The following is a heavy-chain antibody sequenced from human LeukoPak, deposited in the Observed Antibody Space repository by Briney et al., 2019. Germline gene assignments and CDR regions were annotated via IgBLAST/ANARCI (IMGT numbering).Heavy chain of an antibody. CDR2: IRSGSRYI. CDR1: LLTLTSVI. V-gene: IGHV3-21*01. J-gene: IGHJ4*02. CDR3: ASLYCDDSTGSRDY. Sequence: LSCAASLLTLTSVIMNWVRQAPGQGLGWGSSIRSGSRYINHADTVRGRFTISRDNAKTSLYLQMSTLRAEDRSEYCCASLYCDDSTGSRDYWGQGTLVTVSS. D-gene: IGHD3-22*01.